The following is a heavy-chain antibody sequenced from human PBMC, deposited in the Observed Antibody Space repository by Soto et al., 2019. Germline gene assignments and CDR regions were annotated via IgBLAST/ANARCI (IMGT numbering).Heavy chain of an antibody. CDR3: ARVARIAAAKGAFDI. CDR2: IIPIFGTA. J-gene: IGHJ3*02. D-gene: IGHD6-13*01. CDR1: GGTVSSYA. V-gene: IGHV1-69*13. Sequence: GASVKVSGKASGGTVSSYAISCVRRAPGQGLEWMGGIIPIFGTANYAQKFQGRVTITADESTSTAYMELSSLRSEDTAVYYCARVARIAAAKGAFDIWGQGTMVTVSS.